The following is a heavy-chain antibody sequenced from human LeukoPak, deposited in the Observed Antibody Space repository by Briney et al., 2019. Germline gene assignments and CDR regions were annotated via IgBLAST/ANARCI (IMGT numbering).Heavy chain of an antibody. CDR2: IKHSGST. CDR1: GGSISSSSYY. Sequence: SETLSLTCTVSGGSISSSSYYWGWIRQPPGKGLEWIGEIKHSGSTNYNPSLKSRVTISVDTSKNQFSLKLSSVTAADTAVYYCARDVGQLVPPPPNWFDPWGQGTLVTVSS. V-gene: IGHV4-39*07. D-gene: IGHD6-13*01. CDR3: ARDVGQLVPPPPNWFDP. J-gene: IGHJ5*02.